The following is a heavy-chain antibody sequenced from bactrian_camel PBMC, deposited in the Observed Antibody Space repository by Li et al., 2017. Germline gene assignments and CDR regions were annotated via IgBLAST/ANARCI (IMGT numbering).Heavy chain of an antibody. CDR3: AADPRHPMTVYQALGVGKEDFGY. J-gene: IGHJ6*01. CDR1: GFTYSSAF. V-gene: IGHV3S53*01. Sequence: HVQLVESGGGSVQAGGSLRLACVYSGFTYSSAFMGWFRQAPGKEREGVAAFDSDGTITYADSVKGRFTISRDNGENTVYLQMNNLRLGDTAVYYCAADPRHPMTVYQALGVGKEDFGYWGQGTQVTVS. D-gene: IGHD5*01. CDR2: FDSDGTI.